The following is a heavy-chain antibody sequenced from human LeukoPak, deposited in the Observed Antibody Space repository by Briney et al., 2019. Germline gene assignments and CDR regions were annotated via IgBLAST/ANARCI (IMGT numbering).Heavy chain of an antibody. CDR1: GGSITSNYHY. J-gene: IGHJ4*02. Sequence: SETLSLTCTVSGGSITSNYHYWGWIRQPPGKGLEWMGSIYHGGPTYYSPSLPSRITISVDTSKNQFYVKLRSMTAADTAVYYCARLLGSSYYSFDSWGQGTLVTVSS. V-gene: IGHV4-39*01. CDR2: IYHGGPT. CDR3: ARLLGSSYYSFDS. D-gene: IGHD3-22*01.